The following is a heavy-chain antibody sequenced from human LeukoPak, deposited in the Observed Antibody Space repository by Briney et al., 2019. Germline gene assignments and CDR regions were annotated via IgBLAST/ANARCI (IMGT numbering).Heavy chain of an antibody. V-gene: IGHV3-23*01. Sequence: GGSLRLSCAASGFTFTSYVMSWVRQAPAQGLEWVSTLTGSGCNTYYADSVKGRFTISRDNSKNTLYLQMTSLRAEDTAVYYCAKSRVGYDYWGQGTLVTVSS. CDR1: GFTFTSYV. CDR2: LTGSGCNT. CDR3: AKSRVGYDY. D-gene: IGHD1-26*01. J-gene: IGHJ4*02.